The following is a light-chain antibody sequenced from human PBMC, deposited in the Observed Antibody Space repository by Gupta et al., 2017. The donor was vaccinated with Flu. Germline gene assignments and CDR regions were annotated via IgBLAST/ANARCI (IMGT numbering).Light chain of an antibody. V-gene: IGKV2-28*01. CDR1: RSVRHSNSNYY. CDR3: MQSRQGLS. CDR2: LGS. J-gene: IGKJ4*01. Sequence: ISCTFSRSVRHSNSNYYFDWFLQKPEQSPRLLYFLGSNQTSGVPELISGSGSGTYFTLKISRVEAEYVRVYCCMQSRQGLSFGGGTKVEIK.